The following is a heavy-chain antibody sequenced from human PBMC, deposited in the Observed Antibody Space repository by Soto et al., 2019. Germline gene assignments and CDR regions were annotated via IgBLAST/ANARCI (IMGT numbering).Heavy chain of an antibody. CDR1: GGSFSGYY. Sequence: SETLSLTCAVYGGSFSGYYWSWIRQPPGKGLEWIGEINHSGSTNYNPSLKSRVTISVDTSKNQFSLKLSSVTAADTAVYYCARGFVATMVRGYVYYKDVWGKGTTVTVSS. J-gene: IGHJ6*03. V-gene: IGHV4-34*01. CDR2: INHSGST. D-gene: IGHD3-10*01. CDR3: ARGFVATMVRGYVYYKDV.